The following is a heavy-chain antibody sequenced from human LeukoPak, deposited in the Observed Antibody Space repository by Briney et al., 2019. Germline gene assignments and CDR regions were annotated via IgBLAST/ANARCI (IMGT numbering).Heavy chain of an antibody. V-gene: IGHV3-53*01. D-gene: IGHD1-26*01. Sequence: GGSLRLSCAASGFTVNNNFMSWVRQAPGKGLDLVSVIYSGGSTYYADSARGRFTISRDNSKNTLYLQMNSLRADDTAVYFCARDSGATRHIDYWGQGTQVTVSS. CDR1: GFTVNNNF. CDR2: IYSGGST. J-gene: IGHJ4*02. CDR3: ARDSGATRHIDY.